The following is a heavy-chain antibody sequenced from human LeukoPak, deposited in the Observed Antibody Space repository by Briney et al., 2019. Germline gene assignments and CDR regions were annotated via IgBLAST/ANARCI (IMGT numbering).Heavy chain of an antibody. D-gene: IGHD1-26*01. CDR3: AVRGSYYDYFDY. CDR1: GFTISSYW. Sequence: GGSLRLSCAASGFTISSYWMNWVRQAPGKGLEWVANIKQDGSEKKYVDSVKGRFTISRDNAKNSLYLQMNSLRAEDTAVYYCAVRGSYYDYFDYWGQGTLVTVSS. V-gene: IGHV3-7*01. J-gene: IGHJ4*02. CDR2: IKQDGSEK.